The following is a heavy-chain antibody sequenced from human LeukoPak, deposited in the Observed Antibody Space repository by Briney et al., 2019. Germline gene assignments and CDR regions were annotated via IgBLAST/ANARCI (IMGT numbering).Heavy chain of an antibody. V-gene: IGHV3-21*01. J-gene: IGHJ4*02. Sequence: GGSLRLSCAASGFTFSRYSMNWVRQAPGKGLEWVSSISSSSSYIYYADSVKGRFTISRDNAKNSLYLQMNSLRAEDTAVYYCARVGVLRYFELWGQGTLVTVSS. CDR3: ARVGVLRYFEL. CDR1: GFTFSRYS. CDR2: ISSSSSYI. D-gene: IGHD3-9*01.